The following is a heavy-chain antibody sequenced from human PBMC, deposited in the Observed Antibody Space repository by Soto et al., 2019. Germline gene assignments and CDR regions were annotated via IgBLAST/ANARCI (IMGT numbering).Heavy chain of an antibody. Sequence: SEPLSLTCTVSGGSISNSYYCWGWIRQPPGKGLEWIGYIYYSGSTYYNPSLKSRVTISVDTSKNQFSLKLSSVTAADTAVYYCARRFTVFRTVNYFDYWGQGTLVTVSS. J-gene: IGHJ4*02. CDR3: ARRFTVFRTVNYFDY. V-gene: IGHV4-30-4*08. CDR1: GGSISNSYYC. D-gene: IGHD4-17*01. CDR2: IYYSGST.